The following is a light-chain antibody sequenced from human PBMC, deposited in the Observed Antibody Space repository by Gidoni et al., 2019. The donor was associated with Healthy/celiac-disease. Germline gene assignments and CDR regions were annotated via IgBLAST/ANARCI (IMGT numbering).Light chain of an antibody. J-gene: IGLJ3*02. Sequence: QSALTQPRSVSVSSGQSVTISFTGTSSDVGGYNYVSWYQQYPGKAPKLMIYDVSKRPSGVPDRFSGSKSGNTASLTISGLQAEDEAEYYCCSYAGSYTWVFGGGTKLTVL. V-gene: IGLV2-11*01. CDR2: DVS. CDR3: CSYAGSYTWV. CDR1: SSDVGGYNY.